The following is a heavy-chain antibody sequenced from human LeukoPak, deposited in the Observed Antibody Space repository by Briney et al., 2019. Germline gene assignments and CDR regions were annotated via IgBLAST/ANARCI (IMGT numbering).Heavy chain of an antibody. CDR3: ARVLHKRNYDSSGYYGY. Sequence: GGSLRLSCAASGFTFSGYAMGWVRQAPGKGLEWVSAISSSSSTMYYADSVKGRFTISRDNAKNSLSLQMNSLRAEDTAVYYCARVLHKRNYDSSGYYGYWGQGTLVTVSS. CDR1: GFTFSGYA. J-gene: IGHJ4*02. CDR2: ISSSSSTM. V-gene: IGHV3-48*01. D-gene: IGHD3-22*01.